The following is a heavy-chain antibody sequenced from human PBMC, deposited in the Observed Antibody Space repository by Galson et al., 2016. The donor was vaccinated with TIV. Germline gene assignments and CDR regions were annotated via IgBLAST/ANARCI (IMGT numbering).Heavy chain of an antibody. D-gene: IGHD2-21*01. J-gene: IGHJ6*02. Sequence: SLRLSCAASGFIVSSNYMTWVRQAPGKGLEWVSLIYSGGSTCYADSVKGRFTISRDNSKNTVYLQMNRVRAEDTAIYYCARERRHCGNECYLYYYYGMDVWGQGTAVTVSS. CDR2: IYSGGST. CDR3: ARERRHCGNECYLYYYYGMDV. V-gene: IGHV3-66*02. CDR1: GFIVSSNY.